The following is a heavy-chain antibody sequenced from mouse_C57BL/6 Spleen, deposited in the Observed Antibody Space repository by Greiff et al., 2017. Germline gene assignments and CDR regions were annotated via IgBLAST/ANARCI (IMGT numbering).Heavy chain of an antibody. D-gene: IGHD2-3*01. CDR3: ARMSGIYDGYLGFAY. Sequence: QVQLKQPGAELVKPGASVKLSCKASGYTFTSYWMHWVKQRPGQGLEWIGMIHPNSGSTNYNEKFKSKATLTVDKSSSTAYMQLSSLTSEDSAVYYCARMSGIYDGYLGFAYWGQGTLVTVSA. V-gene: IGHV1-64*01. CDR1: GYTFTSYW. J-gene: IGHJ3*01. CDR2: IHPNSGST.